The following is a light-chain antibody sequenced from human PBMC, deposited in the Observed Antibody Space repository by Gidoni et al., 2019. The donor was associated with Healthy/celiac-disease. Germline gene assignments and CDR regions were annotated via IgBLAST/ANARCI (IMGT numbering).Light chain of an antibody. Sequence: QSALTQPASVSGSPGQSITISCTGASSDIGDYNYVSWYQQHPGKAPKLMIYDVSNRPSGVSNRFSGSKSGNTASLTISGLQAEDEANYYCSSYTSNNTYVFGTGTKVTVL. CDR1: SSDIGDYNY. V-gene: IGLV2-14*03. CDR2: DVS. J-gene: IGLJ1*01. CDR3: SSYTSNNTYV.